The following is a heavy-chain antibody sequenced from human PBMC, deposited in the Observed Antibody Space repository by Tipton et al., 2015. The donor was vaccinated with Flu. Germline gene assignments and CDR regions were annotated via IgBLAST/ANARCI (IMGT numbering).Heavy chain of an antibody. CDR2: IYTSGST. Sequence: TLSLTCTVSGDSMSSFYWSWIRQPAGKGLEWIGRIYTSGSTNYNPSLKSRVTMSVDTSKNQFSLKLSSVTAADTAVYYCARGRGIIGDAFDIWGQGTMITVSS. CDR3: ARGRGIIGDAFDI. V-gene: IGHV4-4*07. CDR1: GDSMSSFY. D-gene: IGHD1-14*01. J-gene: IGHJ3*02.